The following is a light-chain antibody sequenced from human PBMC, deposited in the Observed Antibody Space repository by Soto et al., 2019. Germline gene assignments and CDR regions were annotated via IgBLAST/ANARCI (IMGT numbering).Light chain of an antibody. CDR3: QQYGSTPRVT. CDR1: QSVSISH. Sequence: EVGLTQSPGTLSLSPGERATLSCRASQSVSISHLAWYQQKPGQAPRLLIYGASIRATGIQDRFSGSGSGRDFALTISILESEDFGVYYCQQYGSTPRVTFGQGTKLEIK. CDR2: GAS. J-gene: IGKJ2*01. V-gene: IGKV3-20*01.